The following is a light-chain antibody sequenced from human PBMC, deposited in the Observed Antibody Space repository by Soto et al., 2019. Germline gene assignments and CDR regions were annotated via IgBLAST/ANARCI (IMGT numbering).Light chain of an antibody. V-gene: IGKV3-11*01. CDR2: DAS. CDR1: QSVRTY. Sequence: EIVLTQSPVTLSLSPVERSTLPCMASQSVRTYLAWYQVKPGQAPRLLIYDASSRASGVPARFSGSGSGTDFTLTISSLEPEDFATYSCQQARSFPITFGQGTRLEIK. CDR3: QQARSFPIT. J-gene: IGKJ5*01.